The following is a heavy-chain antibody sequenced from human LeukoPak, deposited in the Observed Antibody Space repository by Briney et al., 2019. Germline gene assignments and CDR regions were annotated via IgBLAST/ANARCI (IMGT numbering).Heavy chain of an antibody. D-gene: IGHD1-26*01. CDR3: AKDKRGYSGSYLDY. V-gene: IGHV3-30*18. Sequence: GGSLRLTCGASGFTVSNNHMSWVRQAPGKGLEWVAVISYDGSNKYYADSVKGRFTISRDNSKNTLYLQMNSLRAEDTAVYYCAKDKRGYSGSYLDYWGQGTLVTVSS. CDR1: GFTVSNNH. J-gene: IGHJ4*02. CDR2: ISYDGSNK.